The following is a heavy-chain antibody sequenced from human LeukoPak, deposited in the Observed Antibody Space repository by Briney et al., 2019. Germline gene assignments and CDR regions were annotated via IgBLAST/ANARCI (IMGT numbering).Heavy chain of an antibody. V-gene: IGHV1-69*13. D-gene: IGHD6-19*01. J-gene: IGHJ4*02. CDR3: ARAGRQWLVPEGFDY. Sequence: ASVKVSCKASGGTFSSYAISWVRQAPGQGLEWMGGIIPIFGTANYAQKFQGRVTITADESTSTAYMELRSLRSDDTAVYYCARAGRQWLVPEGFDYWGQGTLVTVSS. CDR1: GGTFSSYA. CDR2: IIPIFGTA.